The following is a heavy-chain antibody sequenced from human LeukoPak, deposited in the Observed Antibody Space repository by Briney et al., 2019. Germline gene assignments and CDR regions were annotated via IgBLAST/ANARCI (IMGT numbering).Heavy chain of an antibody. J-gene: IGHJ4*02. CDR2: ISYDGNNK. Sequence: PGGSLRLSCAASGFTFSSYPMHWVRQAPGKGLEWVALISYDGNNKYYADSVKGRFTISRDNSKNTLYLQMNSLRAEDTSVYYCAKDLGDSGPTPDSDYWGQGTLVTVSS. V-gene: IGHV3-30-3*01. CDR1: GFTFSSYP. CDR3: AKDLGDSGPTPDSDY. D-gene: IGHD1-26*01.